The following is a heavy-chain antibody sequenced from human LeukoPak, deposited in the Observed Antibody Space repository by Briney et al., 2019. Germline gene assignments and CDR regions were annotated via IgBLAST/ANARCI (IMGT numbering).Heavy chain of an antibody. CDR1: GGSISSYY. CDR2: IYTSGST. V-gene: IGHV4-4*07. CDR3: ARVFQLPFNYFDP. J-gene: IGHJ5*02. Sequence: SETLSLTCTVSGGSISSYYWSWIRQPAGKGLEWIGRIYTSGSTNYNPSLKSRVTISVDTSDNRFSLKLTSVIAADTAVYYCARVFQLPFNYFDPWGQGALVTVSS.